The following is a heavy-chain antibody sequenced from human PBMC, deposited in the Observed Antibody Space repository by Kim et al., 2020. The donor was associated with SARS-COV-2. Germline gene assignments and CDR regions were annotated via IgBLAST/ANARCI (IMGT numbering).Heavy chain of an antibody. J-gene: IGHJ4*02. CDR2: IYYSGST. CDR1: GGSISSYY. CDR3: ARMDGIFGVVWVFDY. V-gene: IGHV4-59*01. D-gene: IGHD3-3*01. Sequence: SETLSLTCTVSGGSISSYYWSWIRQPPGKGLEWIGYIYYSGSTNYNPSLKSRVTISVDTSKNQFSLKLSSVTAADTAVYYCARMDGIFGVVWVFDYWGQGTLVTVSS.